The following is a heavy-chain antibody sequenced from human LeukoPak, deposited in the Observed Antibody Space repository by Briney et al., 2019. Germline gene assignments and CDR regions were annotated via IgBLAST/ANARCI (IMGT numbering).Heavy chain of an antibody. J-gene: IGHJ5*02. Sequence: SETLSLTCAVSGGSISSSNWWSWVRQPPGKGLEWIGEIYHSGSTNYNPSLKSRVTISVDKSKNQFSLKLSSVTAADTAAYYCARVQHSSGWYRLDPWGQGTLVTVSS. V-gene: IGHV4-4*02. D-gene: IGHD6-19*01. CDR2: IYHSGST. CDR3: ARVQHSSGWYRLDP. CDR1: GGSISSSNW.